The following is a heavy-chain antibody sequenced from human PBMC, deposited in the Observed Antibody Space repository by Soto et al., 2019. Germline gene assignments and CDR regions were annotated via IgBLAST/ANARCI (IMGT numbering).Heavy chain of an antibody. Sequence: QVQLQESGPGLVKPSETLSLTCTVSGGSISSYYWSWIRQPPGKGLEWIGYIYYSGSTDYNPSLKSRVTISVDTSKRQCSLKLSSVTAADTAVYYCARRWEEYRTPGGAFDIWVQGTMVTVSS. D-gene: IGHD6-6*01. CDR3: ARRWEEYRTPGGAFDI. J-gene: IGHJ3*02. CDR2: IYYSGST. CDR1: GGSISSYY. V-gene: IGHV4-59*08.